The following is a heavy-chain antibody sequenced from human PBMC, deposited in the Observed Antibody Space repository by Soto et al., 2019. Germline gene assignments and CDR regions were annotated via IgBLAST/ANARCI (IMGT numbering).Heavy chain of an antibody. CDR3: ARGGLRFLEWLFSRGSMDV. J-gene: IGHJ6*02. CDR2: INPNSGGT. Sequence: ASVKVSCKASGYTFTGYYMHWVRQAPGQGLERMGWINPNSGGTNYAQKFQGWVTMTRDTSISTAYMELSRLRSDDTAVYYCARGGLRFLEWLFSRGSMDVWGQGTTVTVSS. D-gene: IGHD3-3*01. V-gene: IGHV1-2*04. CDR1: GYTFTGYY.